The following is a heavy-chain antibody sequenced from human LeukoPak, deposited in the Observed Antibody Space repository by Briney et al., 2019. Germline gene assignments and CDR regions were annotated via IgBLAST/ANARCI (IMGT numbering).Heavy chain of an antibody. J-gene: IGHJ4*02. D-gene: IGHD3-10*01. CDR1: GFTLSSFA. Sequence: PGGSLRLSCAASGFTLSSFATSWVRQAPGDGLEWVSAISATGNDTYYADSVKGWLTTSTDTAKNTLYLQMNSLRDEDTALYYCAKQLDSGNYYPTGDDYWGQGTLVTVSA. CDR3: AKQLDSGNYYPTGDDY. V-gene: IGHV3-23*01. CDR2: ISATGNDT.